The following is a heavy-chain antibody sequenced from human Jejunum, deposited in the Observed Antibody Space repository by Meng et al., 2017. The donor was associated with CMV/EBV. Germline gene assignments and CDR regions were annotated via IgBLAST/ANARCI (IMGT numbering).Heavy chain of an antibody. CDR3: AKDKGSGSTGLYGMDV. Sequence: FTFSKHAVGWVREAPGKGLEWVENIQDDDSGTYYADSVKGRITISRDNSKNTVYLQMSSLGAEDTAVYYCAKDKGSGSTGLYGMDVWGQGTTVTVSS. J-gene: IGHJ6*02. D-gene: IGHD3-10*01. CDR2: IQDDDSGT. CDR1: FTFSKHA. V-gene: IGHV3-23*03.